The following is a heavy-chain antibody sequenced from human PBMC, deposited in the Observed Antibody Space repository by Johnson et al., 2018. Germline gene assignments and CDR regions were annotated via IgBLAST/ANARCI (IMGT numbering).Heavy chain of an antibody. Sequence: VQLVESGGGVVQPGRSLRLSCAASGFTFSSYAMHWVRQAPGKGLEWVAVISYDGSNKYYADSVKGRFTISRDNSKNTLYLQMNSLRAEDTAVYYCARDKRDRGYFSSTSCYCAGAYAFAIWGQGRMVTVSS. CDR1: GFTFSSYA. CDR2: ISYDGSNK. J-gene: IGHJ3*02. V-gene: IGHV3-30-3*01. D-gene: IGHD2-2*01. CDR3: ARDKRDRGYFSSTSCYCAGAYAFAI.